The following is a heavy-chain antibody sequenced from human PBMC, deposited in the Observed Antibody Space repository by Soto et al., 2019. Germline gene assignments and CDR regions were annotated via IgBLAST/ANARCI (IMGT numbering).Heavy chain of an antibody. J-gene: IGHJ3*02. Sequence: ASVKVSCKASGGTLSSYTISWVRQAPGQGLEWMGRIIPILGIANYAQKFQGRVTITADKSTSTAYMELSSLRSEDTAVYYCARYCSSTSCPPGDAFDIWGQGTMVTV. D-gene: IGHD2-2*01. CDR1: GGTLSSYT. CDR2: IIPILGIA. CDR3: ARYCSSTSCPPGDAFDI. V-gene: IGHV1-69*02.